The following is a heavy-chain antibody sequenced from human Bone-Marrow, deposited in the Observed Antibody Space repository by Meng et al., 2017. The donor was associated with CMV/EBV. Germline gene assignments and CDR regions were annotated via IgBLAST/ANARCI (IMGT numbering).Heavy chain of an antibody. CDR2: IYSGGSST. CDR1: GFTFSSYA. Sequence: GESLKISCAASGFTFSSYAMSWVRQAPGKGLEWVSVIYSGGSSTYYADSVKGRFTISRDNSKNTLYLQMNSLRAEDTAVYYCAKSLRGSKQYYFDYWGQGPLVTVSS. D-gene: IGHD1/OR15-1a*01. V-gene: IGHV3-23*03. J-gene: IGHJ4*02. CDR3: AKSLRGSKQYYFDY.